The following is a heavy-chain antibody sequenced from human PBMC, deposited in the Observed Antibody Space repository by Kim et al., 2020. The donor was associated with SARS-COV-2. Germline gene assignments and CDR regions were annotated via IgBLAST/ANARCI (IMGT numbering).Heavy chain of an antibody. D-gene: IGHD6-19*01. CDR3: AHHTTGWRFDF. V-gene: IGHV2-5*02. J-gene: IGHJ4*02. CDR1: GFALSTTGVG. Sequence: SGPTLVNPTQTLTLTCTFSGFALSTTGVGVGWIRQPPGKALEWLGLLYWDDDERYSPSLKSRLTITRDTSKNQVVLTMTNMDPVDTATYFCAHHTTGWRFDFWGQGILVTVSS. CDR2: LYWDDDE.